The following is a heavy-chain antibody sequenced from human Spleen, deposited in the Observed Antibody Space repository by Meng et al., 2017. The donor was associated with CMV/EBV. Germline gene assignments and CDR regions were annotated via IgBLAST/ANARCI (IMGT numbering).Heavy chain of an antibody. CDR2: ISADNRNT. Sequence: ASVKVSCKASGYTLISFGISWVRQAPGQGLEWMGWISADNRNTNYAQKLQGRVTMTTDTSTSTAYMEVRSLRSDDTALYYCARDVPDQFGGGIAPRQDYWGQGTLVTVSS. D-gene: IGHD6-6*01. CDR3: ARDVPDQFGGGIAPRQDY. V-gene: IGHV1-18*01. J-gene: IGHJ4*02. CDR1: GYTLISFG.